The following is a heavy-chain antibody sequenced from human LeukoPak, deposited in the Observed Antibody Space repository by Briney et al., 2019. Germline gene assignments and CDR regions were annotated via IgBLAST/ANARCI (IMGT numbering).Heavy chain of an antibody. CDR3: AKDGRTYYYESSGYTRGYFDY. CDR2: ISYDGSNK. CDR1: GFTFSSYA. Sequence: GGSLRLSCAASGFTFSSYAMHWVRQAPGKGLEWVAVISYDGSNKYYADSVKGRFTISRDNSKNTLYLQMNSLRAEDTAVYYCAKDGRTYYYESSGYTRGYFDYWGQGTLVTVSS. V-gene: IGHV3-30-3*01. D-gene: IGHD3-22*01. J-gene: IGHJ4*02.